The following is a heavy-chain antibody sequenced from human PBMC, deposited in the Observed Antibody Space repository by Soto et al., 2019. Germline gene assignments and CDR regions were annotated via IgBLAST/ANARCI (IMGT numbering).Heavy chain of an antibody. CDR2: ITGSGYST. V-gene: IGHV3-23*01. Sequence: GGSLRLSCAASGFTFSNYAVTWVSQAPGKGLEWVSTITGSGYSTYYADSVKGRFTISRDNSKNTLYLQMNSLRAEDTAVYYCAKDQGSSWYEIDYWGQGTLVTVS. D-gene: IGHD6-13*01. J-gene: IGHJ4*02. CDR3: AKDQGSSWYEIDY. CDR1: GFTFSNYA.